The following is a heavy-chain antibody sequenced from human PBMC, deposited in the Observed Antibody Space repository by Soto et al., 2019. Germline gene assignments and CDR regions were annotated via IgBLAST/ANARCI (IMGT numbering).Heavy chain of an antibody. V-gene: IGHV4-31*03. CDR2: IYYSGST. J-gene: IGHJ6*02. CDR3: ARDCYSSSSRASAYYYGMDV. Sequence: PSETLSLTCTVSGGSISIGGYYWSCIRQHPGKGLEWIGYIYYSGSTYYNPSLKSRVTISVDTSKNQFSLKLSSVTAADTAVYYCARDCYSSSSRASAYYYGMDVWGQGTTVTVSS. CDR1: GGSISIGGYY. D-gene: IGHD6-6*01.